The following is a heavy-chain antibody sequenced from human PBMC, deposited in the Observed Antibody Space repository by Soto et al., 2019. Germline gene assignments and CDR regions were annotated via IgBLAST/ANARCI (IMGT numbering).Heavy chain of an antibody. CDR3: ARVVVAATGYYFDY. CDR2: IIPIFGTA. CDR1: GGTFSSYA. V-gene: IGHV1-69*06. J-gene: IGHJ4*02. D-gene: IGHD2-15*01. Sequence: VASVKVSCKASGGTFSSYAISWVRQAPGQGLEWMGGIIPIFGTANYAQKFQGRVTITADKSTSTAYMELSSLRSEDTAVYYCARVVVAATGYYFDYWGPGTLVTVSS.